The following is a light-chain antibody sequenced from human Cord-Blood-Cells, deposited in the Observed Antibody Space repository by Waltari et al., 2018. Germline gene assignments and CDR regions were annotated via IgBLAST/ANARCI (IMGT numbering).Light chain of an antibody. CDR1: QSVSSY. CDR2: DAS. CDR3: QQRSNWPPYT. V-gene: IGKV3-11*01. Sequence: EIVLTQSPATLSLSPGERATLSCRASQSVSSYLAWYQQKPGQAPRLLIYDASNRATGIPARFSGGGSGTDFTLTISSLEPEDFAVYYCQQRSNWPPYTFGQGTNLEIK. J-gene: IGKJ2*01.